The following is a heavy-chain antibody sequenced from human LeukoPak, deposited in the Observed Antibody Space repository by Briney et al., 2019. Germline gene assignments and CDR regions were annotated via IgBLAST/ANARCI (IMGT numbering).Heavy chain of an antibody. CDR2: FDPEDGET. Sequence: GASVKVSCKVSGYTLTELSMHWVRQAPGKGLEWMGGFDPEDGETIYAQKFQGRVTMTEDTSTDTAYMELSSLRSEDTAVYYCATDRGIAAETGDAEYFQHRGQGTLVTVSS. D-gene: IGHD6-13*01. J-gene: IGHJ1*01. V-gene: IGHV1-24*01. CDR1: GYTLTELS. CDR3: ATDRGIAAETGDAEYFQH.